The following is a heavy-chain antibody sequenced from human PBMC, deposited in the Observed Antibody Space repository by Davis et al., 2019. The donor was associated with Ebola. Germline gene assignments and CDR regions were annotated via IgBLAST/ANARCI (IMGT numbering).Heavy chain of an antibody. CDR3: ARDWGPDDY. CDR1: GGTFRSYA. J-gene: IGHJ4*02. CDR2: IIPILGIA. V-gene: IGHV1-69*04. Sequence: SVTVSCKASGGTFRSYAISWVRQAPGQGLEWMGRIIPILGIANYAQKFQGRVTITADKSTSTAYMELSSLRSEDTAVYYCARDWGPDDYWGQGTLVTVSS. D-gene: IGHD3-16*01.